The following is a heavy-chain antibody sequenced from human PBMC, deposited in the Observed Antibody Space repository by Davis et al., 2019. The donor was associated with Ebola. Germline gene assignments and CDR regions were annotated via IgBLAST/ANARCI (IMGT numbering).Heavy chain of an antibody. V-gene: IGHV4-34*01. CDR3: ARYSSSWKYNWFDP. J-gene: IGHJ5*02. CDR2: INHSGST. CDR1: GGSISSYY. D-gene: IGHD6-13*01. Sequence: PSETLSLTCTVSGGSISSYYWSWIRQPPGKGLEWIGEINHSGSTNYNPSLKSRVTISVDTSKNQFSLKLSSVTAADTAVYYCARYSSSWKYNWFDPWGQGTLVTVSS.